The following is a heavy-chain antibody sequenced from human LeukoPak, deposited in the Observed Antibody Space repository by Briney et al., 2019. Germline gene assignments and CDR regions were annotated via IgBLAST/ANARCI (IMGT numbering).Heavy chain of an antibody. V-gene: IGHV3-33*01. J-gene: IGHJ4*02. Sequence: PGGSLRLSCAASGFTFSNYGMHWVRQAPGKGLEWVALIWYDGNNKYCADSVKGRFTISRDNSKNTLYLQMNSLRAEDTAVYYCAREFHYYFETSGPLEYWGQGTLVTVSS. CDR1: GFTFSNYG. CDR2: IWYDGNNK. D-gene: IGHD3-22*01. CDR3: AREFHYYFETSGPLEY.